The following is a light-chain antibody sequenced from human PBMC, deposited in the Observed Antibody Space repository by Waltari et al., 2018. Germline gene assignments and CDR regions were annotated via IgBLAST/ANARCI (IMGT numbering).Light chain of an antibody. Sequence: SSELTQDPAVSVALGQTVRITCKGHSLRSYYASWYQQKPGQAPVLVIYGKNNRPSGIPDRVSGSSSGNTASLTITGAQAEDEADYYCNSRDSSGNHPSWVFGGGTKLTVL. CDR3: NSRDSSGNHPSWV. CDR1: SLRSYY. V-gene: IGLV3-19*01. J-gene: IGLJ3*02. CDR2: GKN.